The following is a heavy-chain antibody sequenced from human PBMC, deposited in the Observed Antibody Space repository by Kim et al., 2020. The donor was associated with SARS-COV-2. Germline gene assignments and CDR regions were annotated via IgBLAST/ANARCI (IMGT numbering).Heavy chain of an antibody. V-gene: IGHV7-4-1*02. CDR3: ARGVVVAGSYSGMDV. Sequence: ASVKVSCKASEYTFTDYPINWVRQAPGQGLEWMGWISTDTETPAYAQGFTGRFVFSLDTSVITSYLQINNLEAADTAIYFCARGVVVAGSYSGMDVWGQG. D-gene: IGHD2-21*01. CDR1: EYTFTDYP. CDR2: ISTDTETP. J-gene: IGHJ6*02.